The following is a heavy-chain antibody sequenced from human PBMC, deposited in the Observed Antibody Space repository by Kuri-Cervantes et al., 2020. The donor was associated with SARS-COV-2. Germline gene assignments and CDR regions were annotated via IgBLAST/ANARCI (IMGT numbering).Heavy chain of an antibody. D-gene: IGHD6-13*01. CDR3: ARDENYSSSWYADYYYYYGMDV. CDR2: IWYDGSNK. J-gene: IGHJ6*01. CDR1: GFTFSSYG. Sequence: GESLKISCAASGFTFSSYGMHWVRQAPGKGLEWVAVIWYDGSNKYYADSVKGRFTISRDNSKNTLYLQMNSLRAEDTAVYYCARDENYSSSWYADYYYYYGMDVWGQGTTVTCYS. V-gene: IGHV3-33*01.